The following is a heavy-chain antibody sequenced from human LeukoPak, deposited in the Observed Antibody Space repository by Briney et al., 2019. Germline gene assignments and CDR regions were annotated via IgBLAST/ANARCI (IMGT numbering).Heavy chain of an antibody. Sequence: RSLRLSCAASGFTFSSFAMHWVRQTPGKELEWVAGMSYNGNDKYYEDSLNGRFTISRDNSKNTLYLQMNSLRAEDTAVYYCARDPSRFGEYGYFDYWGQGSLVTVSS. CDR3: ARDPSRFGEYGYFDY. V-gene: IGHV3-30*04. D-gene: IGHD3-10*01. J-gene: IGHJ4*02. CDR1: GFTFSSFA. CDR2: MSYNGNDK.